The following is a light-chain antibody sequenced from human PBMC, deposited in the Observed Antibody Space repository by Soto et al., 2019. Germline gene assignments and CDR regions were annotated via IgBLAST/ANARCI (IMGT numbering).Light chain of an antibody. Sequence: IQLTQSPSSLSASVGDRVTITCRASQGISSYLAWYQQKPGKAPKLLIYAASSLQSGVPSRFSGSGSGTDFTLTISSLQPEDFATYYCQQSFNSPPITFGQGTRLEIK. CDR1: QGISSY. CDR2: AAS. J-gene: IGKJ5*01. V-gene: IGKV1-39*01. CDR3: QQSFNSPPIT.